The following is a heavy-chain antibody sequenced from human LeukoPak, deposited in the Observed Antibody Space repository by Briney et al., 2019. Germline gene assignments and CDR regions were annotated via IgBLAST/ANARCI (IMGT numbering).Heavy chain of an antibody. Sequence: GGSLRLSCAASGFTVSSNYMSWVRQAPGKGLECVSVIYSVGSTYYADSVKGRFTIARDNSKNTVYLQMNSLRAEDTAVYDGASNGTVTTRGGDYWGQGTLVTVSS. V-gene: IGHV3-53*01. CDR1: GFTVSSNY. J-gene: IGHJ4*02. CDR3: ASNGTVTTRGGDY. CDR2: IYSVGST. D-gene: IGHD4-17*01.